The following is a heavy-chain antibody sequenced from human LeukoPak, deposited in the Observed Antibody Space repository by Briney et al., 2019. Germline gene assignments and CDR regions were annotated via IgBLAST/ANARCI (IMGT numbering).Heavy chain of an antibody. D-gene: IGHD3-22*01. Sequence: SVKVSCKASGGTFSSYAISWVRQAPGQGLEWMGGIIPIFGTANYAQKFQGRVTITADESTSTAYMELSSLGSEDTAVYYCAKDRGEHYDSSGYYRWFDPWGQGTLVTVSS. CDR1: GGTFSSYA. CDR3: AKDRGEHYDSSGYYRWFDP. V-gene: IGHV1-69*13. CDR2: IIPIFGTA. J-gene: IGHJ5*02.